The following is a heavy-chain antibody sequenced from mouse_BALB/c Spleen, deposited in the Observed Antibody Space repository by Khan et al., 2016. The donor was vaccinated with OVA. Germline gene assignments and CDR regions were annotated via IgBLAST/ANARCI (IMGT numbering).Heavy chain of an antibody. D-gene: IGHD2-1*01. CDR2: IFPGTGTT. V-gene: IGHV1S132*01. J-gene: IGHJ3*01. Sequence: QVQLKQSGAELVKPGASVKLSCKTSGYTFTSYWIQWVKQRPGQGLGWIGQIFPGTGTTYYNQNFKGKATLTVDTSYSTAYMQLRSLTSEDSAVYFCARGYFGNYEFVYWGQGTLVTVSP. CDR1: GYTFTSYW. CDR3: ARGYFGNYEFVY.